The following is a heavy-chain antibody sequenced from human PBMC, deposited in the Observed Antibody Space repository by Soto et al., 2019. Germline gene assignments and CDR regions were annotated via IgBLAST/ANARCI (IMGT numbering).Heavy chain of an antibody. D-gene: IGHD3-3*02. CDR2: IIPKHGTA. V-gene: IGHV1-69*08. J-gene: IGHJ6*03. CDR1: EGTFSAYT. Sequence: QGQLVQSGAEVKKPGSSVKVSCTASEGTFSAYTINWVRQAPGQRLEWMARIIPKHGTATYAEKFQGRSATPAERSTNTTYLELSRLRSDDTAVYYCARHVLLPSNNYYYMDVWGKGTTVTVSS. CDR3: ARHVLLPSNNYYYMDV.